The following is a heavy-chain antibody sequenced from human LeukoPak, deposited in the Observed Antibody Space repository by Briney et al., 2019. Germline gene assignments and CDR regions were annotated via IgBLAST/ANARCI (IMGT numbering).Heavy chain of an antibody. V-gene: IGHV1-69*10. CDR1: GGTFSDHA. CDR3: AKDQLWGSYNVIY. Sequence: ASVKVSCKASGGTFSDHALNWVRQAPGQGLEWMGVFIPILGTANSTQKFQDRVTITADISTNTVYMELSSLRSEDTAVYYCAKDQLWGSYNVIYWGQGTLVTVSS. CDR2: FIPILGTA. J-gene: IGHJ4*02. D-gene: IGHD3-16*01.